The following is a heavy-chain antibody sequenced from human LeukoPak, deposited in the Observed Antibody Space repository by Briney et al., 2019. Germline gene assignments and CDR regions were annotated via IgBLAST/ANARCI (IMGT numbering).Heavy chain of an antibody. CDR3: ARGGLRYY. J-gene: IGHJ4*02. Sequence: GASVKVSCKASGGTFSSYAISWVRQAPGQGLEWMGWMNPNSGNTGYAQKFQGRVTMTRNTSISTAYMELSSLRSEDTAVCYCARGGLRYYWGQGTLVTVSS. CDR2: MNPNSGNT. CDR1: GGTFSSYA. D-gene: IGHD3-9*01. V-gene: IGHV1-8*02.